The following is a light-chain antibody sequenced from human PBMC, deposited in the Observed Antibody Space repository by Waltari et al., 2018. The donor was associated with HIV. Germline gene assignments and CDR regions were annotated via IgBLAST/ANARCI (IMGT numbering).Light chain of an antibody. CDR3: SSYASSSTPYV. V-gene: IGLV2-14*01. Sequence: QSALTQPASVSGSPGQSITISCTGTSSDVGGYNEVSWYPPNPGKAPKLMIYEVSNRPSGFSNRFSGSKSGNTASLTISGLQAEDEADYYCSSYASSSTPYVFGTGTKVTVL. J-gene: IGLJ1*01. CDR2: EVS. CDR1: SSDVGGYNE.